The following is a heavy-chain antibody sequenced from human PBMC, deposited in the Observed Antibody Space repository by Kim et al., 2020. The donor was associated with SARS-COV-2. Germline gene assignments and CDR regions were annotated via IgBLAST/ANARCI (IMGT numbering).Heavy chain of an antibody. V-gene: IGHV1-69*13. CDR3: ASDPYKSCP. CDR1: GGTFISSS. D-gene: IGHD1-20*01. J-gene: IGHJ5*02. Sequence: SVKVSCKASGGTFISSSLTWVLQAPGQGLEWIGGILPVYGTTKVAQKFQGRVTITADESTRTVYMELSSLTSGETAVYYCASDPYKSCPWGPGTLVTVS. CDR2: ILPVYGTT.